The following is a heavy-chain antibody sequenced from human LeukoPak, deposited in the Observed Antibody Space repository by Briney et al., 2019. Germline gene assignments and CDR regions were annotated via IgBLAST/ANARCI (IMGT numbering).Heavy chain of an antibody. V-gene: IGHV3-9*01. Sequence: GGSLRLSCAASGFTFSSYAMSWVRQAPGKGLEWVSGISWSSGSIGYADSVKGRFTISRDNAKNSLYLQMNSLRAEDTALYYCAKGAYYYDSSDFDYWGQGTLVTVSS. CDR3: AKGAYYYDSSDFDY. CDR1: GFTFSSYA. J-gene: IGHJ4*02. CDR2: ISWSSGSI. D-gene: IGHD3-22*01.